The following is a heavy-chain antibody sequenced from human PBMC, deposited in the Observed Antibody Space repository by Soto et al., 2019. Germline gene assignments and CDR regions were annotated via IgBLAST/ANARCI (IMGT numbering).Heavy chain of an antibody. J-gene: IGHJ6*02. Sequence: QVQLVQSGAEVKKPGASVKVSCKASGYTFTSYGISWVRQAPGQGLEWMGWISAYNGNTNYAQKLQGRVTMTTDTSTSTAYMELRSLRSDDTAVYYCARLAGYDFWSGPIPDYYYGMDVWGQGTTVTVSS. CDR3: ARLAGYDFWSGPIPDYYYGMDV. CDR2: ISAYNGNT. CDR1: GYTFTSYG. V-gene: IGHV1-18*01. D-gene: IGHD3-3*01.